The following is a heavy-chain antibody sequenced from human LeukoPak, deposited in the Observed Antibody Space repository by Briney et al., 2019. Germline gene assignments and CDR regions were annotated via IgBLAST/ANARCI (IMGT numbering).Heavy chain of an antibody. Sequence: ASVKVSCKASGYTFTSYGISWVRQAPGQGLEWMGWISAYNGNTNYAQKLQGRVTMTTDTSTSTAYMELRSLRSDDTAVYYCARATPSFRIMYYYGSGSQLNQDHGDYWGQGTLVTVSS. V-gene: IGHV1-18*01. CDR3: ARATPSFRIMYYYGSGSQLNQDHGDY. D-gene: IGHD3-10*01. CDR2: ISAYNGNT. CDR1: GYTFTSYG. J-gene: IGHJ4*02.